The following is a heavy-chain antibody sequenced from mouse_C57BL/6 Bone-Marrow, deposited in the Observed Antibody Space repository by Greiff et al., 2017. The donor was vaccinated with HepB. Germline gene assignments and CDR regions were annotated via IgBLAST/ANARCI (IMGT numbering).Heavy chain of an antibody. V-gene: IGHV1-69*01. J-gene: IGHJ2*01. Sequence: VQLQQPGAELVMPGASVKLSCKASGYTFTSYWMHWVKQRPGQGLEWIGEIDPSDSYTNYNQKFKGKSTLTEDKSSSTAYMQLSSLTSEDSAVYYCARGGFITTVVPYYFDYWGQGTTLTVSS. D-gene: IGHD1-1*01. CDR1: GYTFTSYW. CDR2: IDPSDSYT. CDR3: ARGGFITTVVPYYFDY.